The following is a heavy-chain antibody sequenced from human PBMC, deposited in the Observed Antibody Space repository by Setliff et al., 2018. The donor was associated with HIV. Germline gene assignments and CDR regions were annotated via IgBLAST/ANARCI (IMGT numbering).Heavy chain of an antibody. CDR2: IVPIFGST. CDR3: ARDTGQQLVGFDI. V-gene: IGHV1-69*05. D-gene: IGHD6-13*01. J-gene: IGHJ3*02. Sequence: SVKVSCKASGYTFSRYAMHWVRQAPGQRLEWMGGIVPIFGSTNSAQKFQGRVTITTDESTITAYMELSSLRSEDTAVYYCARDTGQQLVGFDIWGQGTMVTVSS. CDR1: GYTFSRYA.